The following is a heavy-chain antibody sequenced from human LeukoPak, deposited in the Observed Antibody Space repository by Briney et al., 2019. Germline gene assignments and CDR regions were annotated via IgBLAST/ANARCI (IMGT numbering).Heavy chain of an antibody. Sequence: TGGSLILSCAASGFTFSNHGMHWVRQAPGKGLDWVAVIWYDGSNKYYADSVKGRFTISRDNSKNTLYLQMNSLRAEDTAVYYCARVGGSGSYYIDYWGQGTLVTVSS. CDR3: ARVGGSGSYYIDY. V-gene: IGHV3-33*01. J-gene: IGHJ4*02. D-gene: IGHD3-10*01. CDR1: GFTFSNHG. CDR2: IWYDGSNK.